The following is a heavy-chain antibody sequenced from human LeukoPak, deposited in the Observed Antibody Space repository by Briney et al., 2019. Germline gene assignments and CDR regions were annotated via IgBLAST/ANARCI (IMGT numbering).Heavy chain of an antibody. D-gene: IGHD3-22*01. J-gene: IGHJ4*02. Sequence: SQTLSLTCTVSGGSISSGSYYWSWIRQPAGKGLEWIGRIYTSGSTNYNPSLKSRVTVSVDTSKNQFSLKLSSVTAADTAVYYCAREVVRYYYYGSSGYYPTHFDYWGQGTLVTVSS. CDR1: GGSISSGSYY. CDR3: AREVVRYYYYGSSGYYPTHFDY. V-gene: IGHV4-61*02. CDR2: IYTSGST.